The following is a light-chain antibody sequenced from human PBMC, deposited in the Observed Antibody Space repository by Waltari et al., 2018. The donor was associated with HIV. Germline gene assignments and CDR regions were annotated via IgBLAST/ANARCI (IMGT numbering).Light chain of an antibody. J-gene: IGLJ3*02. V-gene: IGLV2-23*02. Sequence: QSALTQPASVSGSPGQSITSSCTGTSRDVGRYNLVSWYQQHPCKDPTRMIYEVSKRPSVVSYRLSGSSSGNTASLTISGLQAEDEADYYCCSYAGSSTWVFGGGTKLTVL. CDR2: EVS. CDR3: CSYAGSSTWV. CDR1: SRDVGRYNL.